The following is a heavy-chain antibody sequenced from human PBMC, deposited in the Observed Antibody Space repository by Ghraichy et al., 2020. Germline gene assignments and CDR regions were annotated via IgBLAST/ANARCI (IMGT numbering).Heavy chain of an antibody. CDR1: GYTFFVYY. V-gene: IGHV1-2*06. Sequence: ASVKVSCKASGYTFFVYYINWLRQAPGQGLEWMGRINPETGDTIYAQRFQGGVTMTRDTSITTAYMEMRSLTSDDTAVYFCARAASSSSDFDYWGQGTLVTVSS. CDR2: INPETGDT. J-gene: IGHJ4*02. CDR3: ARAASSSSDFDY. D-gene: IGHD6-6*01.